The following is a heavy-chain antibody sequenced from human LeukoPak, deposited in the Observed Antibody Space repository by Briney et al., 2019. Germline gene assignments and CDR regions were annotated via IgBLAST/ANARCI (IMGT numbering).Heavy chain of an antibody. J-gene: IGHJ5*02. CDR2: INHSGST. V-gene: IGHV4-34*01. CDR3: ARGWSGYSYGRRSWFDP. CDR1: GGSFSGYY. Sequence: NPSETLSLTCAVYGGSFSGYYWSWIRQPPGKGLEWIGEINHSGSTNYNPSLKSRVTISVDTSKNQFSLKLSSVTAADTAVYYCARGWSGYSYGRRSWFDPWGQGALVTVSS. D-gene: IGHD5-18*01.